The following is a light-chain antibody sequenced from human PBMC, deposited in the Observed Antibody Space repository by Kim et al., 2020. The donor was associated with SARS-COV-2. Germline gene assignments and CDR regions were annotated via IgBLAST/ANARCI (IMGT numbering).Light chain of an antibody. Sequence: QSRTISCTGTGSDVGGYNFVSWYQQNTGKAPKLMIYDVSNRPSGVSNRFSGSKADNTASLTISGLQAEDEADYYCCSYTSSGTVVFGGGTQLTVL. V-gene: IGLV2-14*03. CDR3: CSYTSSGTVV. CDR1: GSDVGGYNF. CDR2: DVS. J-gene: IGLJ3*02.